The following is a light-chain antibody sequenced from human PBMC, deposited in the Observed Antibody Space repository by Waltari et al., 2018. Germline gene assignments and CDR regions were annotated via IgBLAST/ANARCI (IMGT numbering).Light chain of an antibody. Sequence: DTQMTQSPSTLSASVGDRVTITCRASQSILTWLAWYQQKPGKAPRLLIYKAFNLESGVPGRFSGSASGTEFNLTISSLQPDDSATYYCQQYHDYSAFGQGTKLEV. J-gene: IGKJ2*01. CDR3: QQYHDYSA. CDR2: KAF. V-gene: IGKV1-5*03. CDR1: QSILTW.